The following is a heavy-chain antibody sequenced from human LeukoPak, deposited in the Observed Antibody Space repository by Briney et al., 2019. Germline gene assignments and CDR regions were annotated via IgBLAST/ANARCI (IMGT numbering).Heavy chain of an antibody. V-gene: IGHV3-30*18. CDR3: AKRPSDYGDYVSYFDY. D-gene: IGHD4-17*01. CDR1: GFSSISYG. CDR2: ISDDGRRK. J-gene: IGHJ4*02. Sequence: PAGGSLRLSSAASGFSSISYGMHWVRQAPGKGLEWVEVISDDGRRKDYADSVKGRFTISRDNSKDTLYLQMNSLRAEDTAVYYCAKRPSDYGDYVSYFDYWGQGTLVTVSS.